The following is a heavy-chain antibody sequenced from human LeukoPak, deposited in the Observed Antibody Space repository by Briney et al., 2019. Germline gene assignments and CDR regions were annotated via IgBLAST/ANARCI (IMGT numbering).Heavy chain of an antibody. V-gene: IGHV3-30-3*01. D-gene: IGHD3-10*01. CDR3: ARARYYGSGSYGAPDFDY. CDR1: GFTFSSYA. Sequence: GGSLRLSCTASGFTFSSYAMHWVRQAPGKGLEWVAVISYDGSNKYYADSVKGRFTISRDNSKNTLYLQMNSLRAEDTAVYYCARARYYGSGSYGAPDFDYWGQGTLVTVSS. CDR2: ISYDGSNK. J-gene: IGHJ4*02.